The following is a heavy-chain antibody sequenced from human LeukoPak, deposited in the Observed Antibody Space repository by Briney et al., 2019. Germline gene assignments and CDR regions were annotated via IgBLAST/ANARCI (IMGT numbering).Heavy chain of an antibody. CDR1: GGSFSGHY. CDR3: AREANYYYGSGSYHFDY. CDR2: INHSGST. J-gene: IGHJ4*02. D-gene: IGHD3-10*01. V-gene: IGHV4-34*01. Sequence: PSETLSLTCAVYGGSFSGHYWSWVRQPPGKGLEWIGEINHSGSTNYNPSLKSRVTISVDTSKNQFSLKLSSVTAADTAVYYCAREANYYYGSGSYHFDYWGQGTLVTVSS.